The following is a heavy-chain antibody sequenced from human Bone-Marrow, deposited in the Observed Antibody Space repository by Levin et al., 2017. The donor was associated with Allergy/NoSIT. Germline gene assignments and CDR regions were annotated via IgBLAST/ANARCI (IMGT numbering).Heavy chain of an antibody. CDR1: GFTFSNYA. Sequence: GGSLRLSCAASGFTFSNYAMSWVRQAPGKGLEWVSAISGSGGSTYYVDSVKGRFTISRDNSKNTLYLQMNTLRAEDTAVYYCAKDKGYYDILTGYYCRRCGNWFDPWGQGTLVTVSS. V-gene: IGHV3-23*01. CDR3: AKDKGYYDILTGYYCRRCGNWFDP. CDR2: ISGSGGST. D-gene: IGHD3-9*01. J-gene: IGHJ5*02.